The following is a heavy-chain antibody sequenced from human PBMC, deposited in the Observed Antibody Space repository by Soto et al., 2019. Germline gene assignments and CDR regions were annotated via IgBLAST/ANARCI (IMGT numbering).Heavy chain of an antibody. J-gene: IGHJ5*02. Sequence: EVQLLESGGGLVQPGGSLRLSCAASGFTFSSYAMSWVRQAPGKGLEWVSAISGSGGSTYYADSVKGRFTISRDNSKNTLYLQMNSLRAEDTAVYYCAKDPGVYGDYESDWFDPWGQGTLVTVSS. V-gene: IGHV3-23*01. D-gene: IGHD4-17*01. CDR2: ISGSGGST. CDR1: GFTFSSYA. CDR3: AKDPGVYGDYESDWFDP.